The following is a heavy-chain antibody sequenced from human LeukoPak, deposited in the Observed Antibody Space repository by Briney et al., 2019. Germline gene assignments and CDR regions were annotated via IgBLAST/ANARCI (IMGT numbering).Heavy chain of an antibody. V-gene: IGHV7-4-1*02. J-gene: IGHJ3*02. CDR1: GYTFTSYA. Sequence: GASVKVSCKASGYTFTSYAMNWVRQAPGQGLEWMGWINTNTGNPTYAQGFTGRFVFSLDTSVSTAYLQIRSLKAEDTAVYYCARGVQLVPWGRAFDIWGQGTMVTVSS. CDR2: INTNTGNP. D-gene: IGHD6-13*01. CDR3: ARGVQLVPWGRAFDI.